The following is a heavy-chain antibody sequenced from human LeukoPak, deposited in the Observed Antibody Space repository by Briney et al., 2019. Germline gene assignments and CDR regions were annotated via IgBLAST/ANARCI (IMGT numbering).Heavy chain of an antibody. CDR3: ARGGGLVPGTWFDP. CDR2: IRGYNGNA. Sequence: GASVKVSCKASGYNFTNYGISWVRQAPGQGLEWMGWIRGYNGNANYAQKLQGRVTMTTDASTTTAYLELRSLRSDDTAVYYCARGGGLVPGTWFDPWGQGTLVTVSS. CDR1: GYNFTNYG. D-gene: IGHD6-19*01. J-gene: IGHJ5*02. V-gene: IGHV1-18*01.